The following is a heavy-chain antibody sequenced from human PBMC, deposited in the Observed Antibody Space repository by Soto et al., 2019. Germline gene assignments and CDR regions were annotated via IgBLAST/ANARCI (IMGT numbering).Heavy chain of an antibody. V-gene: IGHV3-74*01. D-gene: IGHD2-21*02. CDR2: ITSDGKSK. CDR3: ARESGDWPLNWFDP. J-gene: IGHJ5*02. CDR1: GFNFTNHW. Sequence: EGSLRLSCAASGFNFTNHWMHWVRQAPGKGLVWVSRITSDGKSKAYAESVKGRFAISRDNAKNTVYLQMNGLTVEDTAVYYCARESGDWPLNWFDPWGQGTLVTVSS.